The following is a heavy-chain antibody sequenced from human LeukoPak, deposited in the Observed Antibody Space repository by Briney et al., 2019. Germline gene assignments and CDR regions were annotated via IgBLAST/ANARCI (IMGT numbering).Heavy chain of an antibody. CDR2: INTDGSSI. Sequence: GGSLRLSCVASGFTFSTYWMHWVRQAPGKGLVWVSRINTDGSSISYADSVKGRFTTSRDNAKNTLYLQMNSLRAEDTAVYYCARADFWTGYYGYWGQGILVTVSS. V-gene: IGHV3-74*01. CDR3: ARADFWTGYYGY. D-gene: IGHD3/OR15-3a*01. CDR1: GFTFSTYW. J-gene: IGHJ4*02.